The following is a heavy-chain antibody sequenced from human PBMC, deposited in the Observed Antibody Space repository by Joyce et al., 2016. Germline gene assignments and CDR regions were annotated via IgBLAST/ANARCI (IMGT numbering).Heavy chain of an antibody. CDR2: IYSAGST. J-gene: IGHJ4*02. V-gene: IGHV3-53*01. CDR3: ARELPTNYYDSSGYLDY. CDR1: GFSVRSNY. Sequence: EVQLVESGGGLIQQGGSLRLSCAASGFSVRSNYMTWVRQAPGKGPEWVSVIYSAGSTYYSDSVKGRFTISRDNSKNTLSLQMNSLRAEDTAVYYCARELPTNYYDSSGYLDYWGLGTLVTVSS. D-gene: IGHD3-22*01.